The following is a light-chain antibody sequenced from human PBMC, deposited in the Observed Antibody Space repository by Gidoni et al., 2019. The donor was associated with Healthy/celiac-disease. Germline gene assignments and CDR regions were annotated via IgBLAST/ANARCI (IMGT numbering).Light chain of an antibody. CDR1: QSGLYSSNNKNY. V-gene: IGKV4-1*01. CDR2: WAS. CDR3: QQYYSTLGT. J-gene: IGKJ1*01. Sequence: DIVMTQSPDSLAVSLGERATINCKSSQSGLYSSNNKNYLAWYQQKPGQPPKLLIYWASTRESGVPDRFSGSWYGTDFTLTISSLQDEDVAVYYCQQYYSTLGTFGQGTKVEIK.